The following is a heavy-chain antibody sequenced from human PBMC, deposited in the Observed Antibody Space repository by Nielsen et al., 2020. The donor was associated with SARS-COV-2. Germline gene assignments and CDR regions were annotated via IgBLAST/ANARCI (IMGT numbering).Heavy chain of an antibody. V-gene: IGHV1-58*01. CDR3: AAAGGGSGCSWPYYYYMDV. CDR1: GFTFTSSD. CDR2: IVVGSGNT. Sequence: SVKVSCKASGFTFTSSDVQWVRQARGQSLEWIGWIVVGSGNTNYAQKFQERVTITRDLSTSTAYMVLSSLRSEDTAVYYCAAAGGGSGCSWPYYYYMDVWGKGTTVTVSS. J-gene: IGHJ6*03. D-gene: IGHD2-15*01.